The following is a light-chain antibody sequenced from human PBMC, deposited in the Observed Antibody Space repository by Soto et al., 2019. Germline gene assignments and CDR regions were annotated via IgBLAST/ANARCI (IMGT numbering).Light chain of an antibody. J-gene: IGKJ3*01. V-gene: IGKV1-39*01. Sequence: DIQLTQSPSSLSASVGDRVTLTCRASQSIRSYLNWYQQKPGNPPKLLIYATSSLQTGVPSRFSGSGSGTNFTLTIRSLQPEDFATYYCQQSYSHHFTFGPGATVDVK. CDR2: ATS. CDR1: QSIRSY. CDR3: QQSYSHHFT.